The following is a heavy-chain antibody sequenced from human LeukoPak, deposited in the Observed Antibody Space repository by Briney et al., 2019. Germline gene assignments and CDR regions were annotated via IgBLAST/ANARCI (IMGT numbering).Heavy chain of an antibody. J-gene: IGHJ4*02. CDR3: RAYYDYVWGSYRQYDY. D-gene: IGHD3-16*02. CDR1: GFTFSSYA. V-gene: IGHV3-23*01. Sequence: GGSLRPSCAASGFTFSSYAMSWVRQAPGKGLEWVSAISGSGGSTYYADSVKGRFTISRDNSKNTLYLQMNSLRAEDTAVYYCRAYYDYVWGSYRQYDYWGQGTLVTVSS. CDR2: ISGSGGST.